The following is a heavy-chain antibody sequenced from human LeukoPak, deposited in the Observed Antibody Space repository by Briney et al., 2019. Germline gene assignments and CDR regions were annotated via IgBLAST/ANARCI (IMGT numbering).Heavy chain of an antibody. J-gene: IGHJ4*02. D-gene: IGHD3-22*01. CDR1: GFTFSSYS. CDR2: ISSSSSYI. Sequence: GGSLRLSCAASGFTFSSYSMNWVRQAPGKGLELVSSISSSSSYIYYADSVKGRFTISRDNAKNSLYLQMNSLRAEDTAVYYCASLYDSSGYYYFDYWGQGTLVTVSS. CDR3: ASLYDSSGYYYFDY. V-gene: IGHV3-21*01.